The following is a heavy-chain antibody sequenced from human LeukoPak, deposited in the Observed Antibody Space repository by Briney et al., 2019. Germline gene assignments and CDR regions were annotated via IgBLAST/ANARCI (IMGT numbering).Heavy chain of an antibody. Sequence: GGSLRLSCAASGFPFDNYAMHWVRQAPGKGLEWVSSISWNSGSIGYVDSVKGRFTISRDNSKNTLYLQMNSLRAEDTAVYYCAKARSVYYYYYMDVWGKGTTVTISS. CDR3: AKARSVYYYYYMDV. CDR1: GFPFDNYA. V-gene: IGHV3-9*01. CDR2: ISWNSGSI. J-gene: IGHJ6*03.